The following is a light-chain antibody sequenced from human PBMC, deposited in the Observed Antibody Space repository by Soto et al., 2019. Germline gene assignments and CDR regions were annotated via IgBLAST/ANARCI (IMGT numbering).Light chain of an antibody. Sequence: DIVMTQSPLSLPVTPGEPASISCRSSQSLLHSNGYNYLNWYLQKPGQSPQLLIHLGSNRASGVPDRFSGSGSGTDFTLTISSLQPEDVATYYCQKYNSAPRTFGGGTKVEIK. V-gene: IGKV2-28*01. CDR2: LGS. J-gene: IGKJ4*01. CDR1: QSLLHSNGYNY. CDR3: QKYNSAPRT.